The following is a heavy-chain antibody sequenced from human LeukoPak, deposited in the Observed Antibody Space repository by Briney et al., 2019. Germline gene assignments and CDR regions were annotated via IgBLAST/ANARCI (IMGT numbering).Heavy chain of an antibody. CDR1: GFTFSSNW. Sequence: GGSLRLSCAPSGFTFSSNWMSWVRQAPGKGLEWVASIRNDGGEEFYVDSVKGRFTISRDNARNSLYLQLNSLRVEDTAVYYCARITNAYCFDSWGQGSLVTVSS. D-gene: IGHD3-16*01. CDR2: IRNDGGEE. V-gene: IGHV3-7*01. CDR3: ARITNAYCFDS. J-gene: IGHJ4*02.